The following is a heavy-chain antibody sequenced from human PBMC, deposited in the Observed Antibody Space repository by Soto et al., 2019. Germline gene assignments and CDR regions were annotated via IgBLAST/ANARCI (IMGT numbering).Heavy chain of an antibody. D-gene: IGHD3-10*01. CDR1: GASLDSTNYY. J-gene: IGHJ6*02. CDR2: IYYGGIT. Sequence: PSETLSLTCTVSGASLDSTNYYWIWIRQPPGKGLEWIGYIYYGGITYYNPSLKSRLTMSRDTSKNQFSLKLSSVTAADTAVYYCARDRGVRHAYYYYYGMDVWGQGTTVTVSS. V-gene: IGHV4-30-4*01. CDR3: ARDRGVRHAYYYYYGMDV.